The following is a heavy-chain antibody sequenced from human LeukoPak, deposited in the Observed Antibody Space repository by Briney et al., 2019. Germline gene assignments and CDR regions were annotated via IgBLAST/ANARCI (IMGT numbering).Heavy chain of an antibody. CDR3: ARGGGSYYDSSGYLNY. CDR2: INPNRGAA. D-gene: IGHD3-22*01. V-gene: IGHV1-2*02. Sequence: ASVKVSCKSSGYTFTGYYMHWVRQAPGQGLEWMGWINPNRGAANYAQKLQGRVTMTGDTSIGTAYMELSGLRSDDTAMYYCARGGGSYYDSSGYLNYWGQGTLVTVSS. J-gene: IGHJ4*02. CDR1: GYTFTGYY.